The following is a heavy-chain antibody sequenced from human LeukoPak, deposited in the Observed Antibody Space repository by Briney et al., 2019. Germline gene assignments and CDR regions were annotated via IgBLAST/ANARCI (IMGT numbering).Heavy chain of an antibody. V-gene: IGHV1-69*04. J-gene: IGHJ6*02. CDR3: ARGPYSGSYYGMDV. CDR2: IIPILGIA. CDR1: GGTFSSYA. Sequence: SVXVSCKASGGTFSSYAISWVRQAPGQGLEWMGRIIPILGIANYAQKFQGRVTITADKSTSTAYMELSSLRSEDTAVYYCARGPYSGSYYGMDVWGQGTTVTVSS. D-gene: IGHD1-26*01.